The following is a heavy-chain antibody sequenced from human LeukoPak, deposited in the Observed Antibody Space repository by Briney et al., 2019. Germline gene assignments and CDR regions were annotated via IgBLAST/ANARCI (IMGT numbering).Heavy chain of an antibody. Sequence: SETLSLTCTVSGASISSFYWSWIRQPAGKGLEWIGRIYTSGSTNYNPSLKSRVTMSVDTSKNQFSLKLSSVTAADTAVYYCARDPTHDLGYCSGGSCFNWFDPWGQGTLVTVSS. CDR3: ARDPTHDLGYCSGGSCFNWFDP. V-gene: IGHV4-4*07. J-gene: IGHJ5*02. D-gene: IGHD2-15*01. CDR1: GASISSFY. CDR2: IYTSGST.